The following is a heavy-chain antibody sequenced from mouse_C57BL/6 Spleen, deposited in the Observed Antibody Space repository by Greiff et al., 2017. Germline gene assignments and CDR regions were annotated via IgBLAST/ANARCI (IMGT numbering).Heavy chain of an antibody. CDR3: ARSRRQLTGTDYFDY. V-gene: IGHV1-82*01. Sequence: QVQLQQSGPELVKPGASVKISCKASGYAFSSSWMNWVKQRPGKGLEWIGRIYPGDGDTNYNGKFKGKATLTADKSSSTAYMQLSSLTSEDSAVYFCARSRRQLTGTDYFDYWGQGTTLTVSS. CDR2: IYPGDGDT. CDR1: GYAFSSSW. D-gene: IGHD4-1*01. J-gene: IGHJ2*01.